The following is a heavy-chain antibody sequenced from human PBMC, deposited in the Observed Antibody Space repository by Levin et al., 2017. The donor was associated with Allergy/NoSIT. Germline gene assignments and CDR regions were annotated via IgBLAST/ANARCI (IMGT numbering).Heavy chain of an antibody. V-gene: IGHV3-9*01. J-gene: IGHJ5*02. CDR3: AKGQFLVRFDP. CDR2: ISWNSGSI. D-gene: IGHD3-3*01. Sequence: GGSLRLSCAASGFTFDDYAMHWVRQAPGKGLEWVSGISWNSGSIGYADSVKGRFTISRDNAKNSLYLQMNSLRAEDTALYYCAKGQFLVRFDPWGQGTLVTVSS. CDR1: GFTFDDYA.